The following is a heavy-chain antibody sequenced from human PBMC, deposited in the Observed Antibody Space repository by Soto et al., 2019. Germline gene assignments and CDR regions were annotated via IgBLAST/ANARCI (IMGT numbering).Heavy chain of an antibody. Sequence: ASVNVSCKASGYTFTSYGISWVRQAPGQGLEWMGWISAYNGNTNYADSVKGRFTISRDNSKNTLYLQMNSLRAEDTAVYYCAKAEHYYGMDVWGQGTTVTVSS. CDR1: GYTFTSYG. V-gene: IGHV1-18*01. J-gene: IGHJ6*02. CDR3: AKAEHYYGMDV. CDR2: ISAYNGNT.